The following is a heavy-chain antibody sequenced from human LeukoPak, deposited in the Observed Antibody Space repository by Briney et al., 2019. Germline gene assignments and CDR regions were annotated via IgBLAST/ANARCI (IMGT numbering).Heavy chain of an antibody. CDR3: ARLPFNKQLVAYFDY. D-gene: IGHD6-13*01. Sequence: GGSLRLSCAASGFTFSDYYMSWIRQAPGKGLEWVSSISSSSSYIYYADSVKGRFTISRDNAKNSLYLQMNSLRAEDTAVYYCARLPFNKQLVAYFDYWGQGTLVTVSS. CDR2: ISSSSSYI. J-gene: IGHJ4*02. CDR1: GFTFSDYY. V-gene: IGHV3-11*06.